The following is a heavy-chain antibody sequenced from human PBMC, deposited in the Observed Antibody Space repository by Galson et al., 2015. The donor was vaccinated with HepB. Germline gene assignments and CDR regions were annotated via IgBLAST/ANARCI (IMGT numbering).Heavy chain of an antibody. D-gene: IGHD6-13*01. Sequence: SVKVSCKASGGTFSSYTISWVRQAPGQGLEWMGRIIPILGIANYAQKFQGRVTITADKSTSTAYMELSSLRSEDTAVYYCARTEAAAGTVFDYWGQGTLVTVSS. CDR2: IIPILGIA. CDR1: GGTFSSYT. CDR3: ARTEAAAGTVFDY. J-gene: IGHJ4*02. V-gene: IGHV1-69*02.